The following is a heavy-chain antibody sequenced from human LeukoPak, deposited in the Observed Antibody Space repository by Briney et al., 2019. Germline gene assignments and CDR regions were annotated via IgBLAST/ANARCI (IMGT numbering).Heavy chain of an antibody. Sequence: PSETLSLTCTVSGGSISSSSYYWGWIRQPPGKGLEWIGSIYYSGSTYYNPSLKSRVTISVDTSKNQFSLKLSSVTAADTAVYYCARHVVAVAGTNPYYYYYYMDVRGKGTTVTVSS. V-gene: IGHV4-39*01. CDR3: ARHVVAVAGTNPYYYYYYMDV. J-gene: IGHJ6*03. CDR2: IYYSGST. D-gene: IGHD6-19*01. CDR1: GGSISSSSYY.